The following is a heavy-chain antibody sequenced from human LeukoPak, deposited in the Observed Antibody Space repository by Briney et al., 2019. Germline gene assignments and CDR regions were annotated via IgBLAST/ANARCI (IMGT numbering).Heavy chain of an antibody. CDR1: GFTFSSYA. D-gene: IGHD2-2*01. CDR3: AKDLEGYCSSTSCQNWDY. CDR2: ISGSGGST. Sequence: GGSLRLSCAASGFTFSSYAMSWVRQAPGKGLEWVSAISGSGGSTCYADSVKGRFTISRDNSKNTLYLQMNSLRAEDTAVYYCAKDLEGYCSSTSCQNWDYWGQGTLVTVSS. V-gene: IGHV3-23*01. J-gene: IGHJ4*02.